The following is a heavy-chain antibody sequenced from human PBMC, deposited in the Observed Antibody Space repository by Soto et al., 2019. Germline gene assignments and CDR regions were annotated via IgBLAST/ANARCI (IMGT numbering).Heavy chain of an antibody. Sequence: ASVKVSCKASGHTLSAYYIHWVRHAPGQGLACMRWIDPNSGGTNYAQKFQGRVTMTRDTSISTAYMELSRLRSDDTAVYSCARVRSGRPAWPDESLGPWGGGTSVTV. CDR3: ARVRSGRPAWPDESLGP. CDR1: GHTLSAYY. CDR2: IDPNSGGT. V-gene: IGHV1-2*02. D-gene: IGHD3-3*02. J-gene: IGHJ5*02.